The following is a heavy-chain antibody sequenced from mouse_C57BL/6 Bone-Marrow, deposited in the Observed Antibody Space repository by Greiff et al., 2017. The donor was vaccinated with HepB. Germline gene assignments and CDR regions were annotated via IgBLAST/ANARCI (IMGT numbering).Heavy chain of an antibody. V-gene: IGHV3-1*01. Sequence: EVQLQESGPGMVEPSQSLSLTCTVTGYSITSGYDWHWIRHFRGNKLEWMGYISYSGSTNYNPSLKSRISITHDTSKNHFFLKLNSVTTEDTATYYCASSLIYYYAMDYWGQGTSVTVSS. D-gene: IGHD2-4*01. CDR2: ISYSGST. J-gene: IGHJ4*01. CDR1: GYSITSGYD. CDR3: ASSLIYYYAMDY.